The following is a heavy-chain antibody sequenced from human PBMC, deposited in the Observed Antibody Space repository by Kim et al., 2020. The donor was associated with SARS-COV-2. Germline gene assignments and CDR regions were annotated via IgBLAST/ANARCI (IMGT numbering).Heavy chain of an antibody. J-gene: IGHJ6*02. V-gene: IGHV3-23*01. CDR3: AKDQIQLSPGVYYYGMDV. D-gene: IGHD5-18*01. Sequence: KGRFTISRDNSKNTLYLQMNSLRAEDTAVYYCAKDQIQLSPGVYYYGMDVWGQGTTVTVSS.